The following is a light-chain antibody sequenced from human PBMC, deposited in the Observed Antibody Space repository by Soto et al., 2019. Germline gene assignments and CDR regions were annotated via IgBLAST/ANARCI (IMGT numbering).Light chain of an antibody. Sequence: QSALTQPASVSGSPGQSVTISCTGTSSDVGGYNYVYWYQQHPGKAPKLMIYDVSNRPSGVSNHFSGSKYGNTASLTISGLQAEDEADYYCSSYTSSSTLGVFGGGTTLTLL. CDR2: DVS. CDR3: SSYTSSSTLGV. J-gene: IGLJ2*01. CDR1: SSDVGGYNY. V-gene: IGLV2-14*01.